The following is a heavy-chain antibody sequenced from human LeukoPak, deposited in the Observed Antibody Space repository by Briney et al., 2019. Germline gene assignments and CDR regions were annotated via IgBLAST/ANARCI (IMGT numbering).Heavy chain of an antibody. Sequence: SETVSLTCTVSGGSIRSYYWSWIRQPPGKGLEWIGYIYYSGSTDYNPSLKSRVTISVDTSKNQFSLKLSSVTAADTAVYYCARAVAGLFAFDIWGQGTMVTVSS. CDR2: IYYSGST. J-gene: IGHJ3*02. CDR1: GGSIRSYY. CDR3: ARAVAGLFAFDI. D-gene: IGHD6-19*01. V-gene: IGHV4-59*01.